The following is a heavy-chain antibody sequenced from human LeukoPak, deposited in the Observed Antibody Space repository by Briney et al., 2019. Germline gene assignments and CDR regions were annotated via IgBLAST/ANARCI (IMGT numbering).Heavy chain of an antibody. CDR3: ARGHIVVVPAAHPLFDY. CDR2: INHSGST. Sequence: SETLSLTCAVYGGSFSGYYWSWIRQPPGKGLEWIGEINHSGSTNYNPSLKSRVTISVDTSKNQFSLKLSSVTAADTAVYYCARGHIVVVPAAHPLFDYWGQGTLVTVSS. D-gene: IGHD2-2*01. CDR1: GGSFSGYY. J-gene: IGHJ4*02. V-gene: IGHV4-34*01.